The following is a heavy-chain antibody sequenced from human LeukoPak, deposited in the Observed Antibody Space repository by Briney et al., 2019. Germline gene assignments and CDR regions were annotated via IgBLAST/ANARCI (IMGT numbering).Heavy chain of an antibody. Sequence: PSETLSLTCTVSGGSISSGGYYWSWIRQHPGKGLEWIGYIYYSGSTYYNPSLKSRVTISVDTSKNQFSLKLSSVTAADTAVYYCARDSSAYCSSTSCSGDYYYYGMDVWGQGTTVTVSS. CDR1: GGSISSGGYY. CDR2: IYYSGST. V-gene: IGHV4-31*03. D-gene: IGHD2-2*01. CDR3: ARDSSAYCSSTSCSGDYYYYGMDV. J-gene: IGHJ6*02.